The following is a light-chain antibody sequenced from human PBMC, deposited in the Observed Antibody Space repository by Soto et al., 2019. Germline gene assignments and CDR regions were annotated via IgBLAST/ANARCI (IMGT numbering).Light chain of an antibody. V-gene: IGLV1-47*01. Sequence: QAVVTQPPSASGTPGQRVTISCSGNNFNIGSNYVYWYQQFPGMAPKLLIYRSDQRPSGVPDRFSGSKSGTSASLAISGLRSEDEADYYCAAWDDSLVGVEFGGGTKLTV. CDR2: RSD. CDR1: NFNIGSNY. CDR3: AAWDDSLVGVE. J-gene: IGLJ2*01.